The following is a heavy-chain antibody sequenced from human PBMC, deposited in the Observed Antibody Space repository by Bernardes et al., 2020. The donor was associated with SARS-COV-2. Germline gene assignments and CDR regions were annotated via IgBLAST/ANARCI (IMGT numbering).Heavy chain of an antibody. CDR1: GFTFSHYN. J-gene: IGHJ4*02. CDR3: ARSMAPKASIVDY. V-gene: IGHV3-74*03. Sequence: GGSLRLSCTASGFTFSHYNMNWVRQAPGKGLECISSISNSDGSSTTYADSVKGRFTISRDNAKNTLYLQMDSLRADDTAVYYCARSMAPKASIVDYWGQGTLVTVSS. D-gene: IGHD2-15*01. CDR2: ISNSDGSST.